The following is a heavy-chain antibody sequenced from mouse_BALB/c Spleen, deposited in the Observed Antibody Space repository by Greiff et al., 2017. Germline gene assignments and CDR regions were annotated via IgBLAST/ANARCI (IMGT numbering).Heavy chain of an antibody. CDR3: ARGYYGGAY. V-gene: IGHV1-82*01. CDR1: GYAFSSSW. D-gene: IGHD1-1*02. CDR2: IYPGDGDT. J-gene: IGHJ3*01. Sequence: QVQLQQSGPELVKPGASVKISCKASGYAFSSSWMNWVKQRPGQGLEWIGRIYPGDGDTNYNGKFKGKATLTADKSSSTAYMQLSSLTSVDSAVYFCARGYYGGAYWGQGTLVTVSA.